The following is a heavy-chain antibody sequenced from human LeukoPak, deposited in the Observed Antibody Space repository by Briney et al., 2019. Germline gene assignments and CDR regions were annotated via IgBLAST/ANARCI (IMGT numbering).Heavy chain of an antibody. CDR1: GFTFSDYY. Sequence: GGSLRLSCAASGFTFSDYYMSWIRQAPGKGLEWVSYISSSGSTIYYADSVKGRFTISRDNAKNSLYLQMNSLRAEDTAVYYCARNSMVRGVIRSSNWFDPWGQGTLVTVSS. CDR2: ISSSGSTI. CDR3: ARNSMVRGVIRSSNWFDP. V-gene: IGHV3-11*04. D-gene: IGHD3-10*01. J-gene: IGHJ5*02.